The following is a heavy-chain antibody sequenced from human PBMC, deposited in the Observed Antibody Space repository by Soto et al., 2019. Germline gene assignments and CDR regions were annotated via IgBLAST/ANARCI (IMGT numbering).Heavy chain of an antibody. J-gene: IGHJ6*02. D-gene: IGHD2-2*02. CDR2: ISAYNGNT. V-gene: IGHV1-18*01. Sequence: VASVKVSCKASGYTFTSYGISWVRQAPGQGLEWMGWISAYNGNTNYAQKLQGRVTMTTDTSTSTAYMELRSLRSDDTAVYYCARDGGYCSSTSCYTPYYYYGMDVWGQGTTITVSS. CDR1: GYTFTSYG. CDR3: ARDGGYCSSTSCYTPYYYYGMDV.